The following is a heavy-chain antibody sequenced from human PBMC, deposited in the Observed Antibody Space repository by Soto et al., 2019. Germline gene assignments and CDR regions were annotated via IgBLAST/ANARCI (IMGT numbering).Heavy chain of an antibody. CDR2: IIPIFGTA. Sequence: QVQLVQSGAEVKKPGSSVKVSCKASGGTFSSYAISWVRQAPGQGLEWMGEIIPIFGTANYAQKFQGRVTINADESTSTAYRELSSLRSEDTAVYYCARDRGPSSGYYPYWFDPWGQGTLVTVSS. V-gene: IGHV1-69*12. J-gene: IGHJ5*02. CDR1: GGTFSSYA. D-gene: IGHD3-22*01. CDR3: ARDRGPSSGYYPYWFDP.